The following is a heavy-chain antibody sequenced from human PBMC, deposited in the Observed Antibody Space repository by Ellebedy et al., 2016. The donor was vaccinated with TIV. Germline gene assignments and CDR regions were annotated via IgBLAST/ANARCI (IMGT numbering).Heavy chain of an antibody. V-gene: IGHV3-30-3*02. D-gene: IGHD3-10*01. CDR3: AKRVTMVRGVITYYHDAMDV. CDR1: GFTFSYYA. J-gene: IGHJ6*02. CDR2: ISYDGSNQ. Sequence: GKSLKISCAASGFTFSYYAMHWVRQAPGKGLEWVALISYDGSNQYYADSVKGRFTISRDNSKNTLYLQMNSLRAEDTAVYYCAKRVTMVRGVITYYHDAMDVWGQGTTVTVAS.